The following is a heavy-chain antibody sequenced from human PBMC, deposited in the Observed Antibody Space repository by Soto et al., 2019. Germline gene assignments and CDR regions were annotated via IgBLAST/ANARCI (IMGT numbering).Heavy chain of an antibody. V-gene: IGHV1-69*01. J-gene: IGHJ5*02. CDR2: ITPVFGTA. CDR1: ADTFNSYS. Sequence: QVQLVQSGAEVKKPGSSVKVFCKASADTFNSYSLSWLRQAPGQRLDWMGGITPVFGTADYAQSFEDRLTITADDSTSTVYMELSSLRSDDTAVYYCARSLEGTTVTNWFDPWGQGALVTVSS. CDR3: ARSLEGTTVTNWFDP. D-gene: IGHD4-17*01.